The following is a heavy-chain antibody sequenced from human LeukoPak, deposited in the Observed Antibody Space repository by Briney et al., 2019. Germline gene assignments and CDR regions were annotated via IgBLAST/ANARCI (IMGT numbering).Heavy chain of an antibody. D-gene: IGHD2-15*01. CDR1: GFTFSSYA. Sequence: PGGSLRLSCAASGFTFSSYAMSWVRQAPGKGLEWVSGISGSGGSTYYADSVKGRFTISRDNAKNSLYLQMNSLRAEDTAVYYCARSFCSGGSCYGYYYYYYGMDVWGQGTTVTVSS. CDR3: ARSFCSGGSCYGYYYYYYGMDV. J-gene: IGHJ6*02. CDR2: ISGSGGST. V-gene: IGHV3-23*01.